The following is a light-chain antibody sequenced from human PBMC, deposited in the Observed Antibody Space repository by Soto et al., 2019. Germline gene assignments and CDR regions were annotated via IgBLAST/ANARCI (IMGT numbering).Light chain of an antibody. Sequence: EIVLTQSPGTLSLSPGERATHSCRASQSVSSSYLAWYQQKPSQAPTLLIFRASSSATGIPHRFSGSGSGTDFTLTISRLEPEDFAVYYCQQYGSSPRTFGQVTRLEI. V-gene: IGKV3-20*01. J-gene: IGKJ5*01. CDR2: RAS. CDR1: QSVSSSY. CDR3: QQYGSSPRT.